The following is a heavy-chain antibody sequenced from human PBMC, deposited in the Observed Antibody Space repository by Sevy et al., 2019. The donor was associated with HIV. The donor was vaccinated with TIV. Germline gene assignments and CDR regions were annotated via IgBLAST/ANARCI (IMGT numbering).Heavy chain of an antibody. CDR1: GYTFSDYD. D-gene: IGHD2-2*01. J-gene: IGHJ6*02. Sequence: ASVKVSCKASGYTFSDYDINWVRQATGQGLEWMGWMRPNSGNTGCGQKFQGRVTMTRRTSIRTAYMELSSLTYEDTLVYYCARATNCSSSSSPLVADYYYYGMDVWGQGTTVTVSS. CDR3: ARATNCSSSSSPLVADYYYYGMDV. V-gene: IGHV1-8*02. CDR2: MRPNSGNT.